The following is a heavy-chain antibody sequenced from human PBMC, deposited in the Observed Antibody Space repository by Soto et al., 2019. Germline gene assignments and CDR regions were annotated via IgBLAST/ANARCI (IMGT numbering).Heavy chain of an antibody. CDR2: ITGSGGST. CDR3: AKRGYYGSGRPSPYSIYFDY. D-gene: IGHD3-10*01. Sequence: PGGSLRLSCAASGFTFSSYAMSWVRQAPGNGLEWVSLITGSGGSTHYADSVKGRFTISRDNSKNTLYLQMNSLRAEDTAVYYCAKRGYYGSGRPSPYSIYFDYWGQGTLVTVSS. V-gene: IGHV3-23*01. CDR1: GFTFSSYA. J-gene: IGHJ4*02.